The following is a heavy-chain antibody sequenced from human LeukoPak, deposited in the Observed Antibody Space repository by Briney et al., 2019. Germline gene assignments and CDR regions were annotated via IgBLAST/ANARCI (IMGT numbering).Heavy chain of an antibody. CDR2: ISGSGGST. CDR1: GLTFSSYG. CDR3: AELGITMIGGV. D-gene: IGHD3-10*02. Sequence: GGTLRLSCAASGLTFSSYGMSWVRQAPGKGLEWVSAISGSGGSTYYADSVEGRFTISRDNSKNTLYLQMNSLRAEDTAVYYCAELGITMIGGVWGKGTTVTISS. V-gene: IGHV3-23*01. J-gene: IGHJ6*04.